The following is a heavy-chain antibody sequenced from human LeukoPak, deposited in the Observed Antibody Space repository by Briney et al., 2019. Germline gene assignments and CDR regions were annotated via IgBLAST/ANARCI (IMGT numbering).Heavy chain of an antibody. CDR2: ISASGGGT. CDR3: AKLRRIAAAGEDWFDP. J-gene: IGHJ5*02. CDR1: GFTFSNYA. D-gene: IGHD6-13*01. V-gene: IGHV3-23*01. Sequence: GGSLRLSCAASGFTFSNYAMSWVRQAPGQGLEWVSGISASGGGTYYADSVKGRFTISRDNSKNTLYLQMNSLRAEDTAVYYCAKLRRIAAAGEDWFDPWGQGTLVTVSS.